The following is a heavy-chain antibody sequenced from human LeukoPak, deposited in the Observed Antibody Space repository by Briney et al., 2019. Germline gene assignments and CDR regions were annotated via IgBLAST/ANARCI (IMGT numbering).Heavy chain of an antibody. CDR1: GFTFSSYS. J-gene: IGHJ4*02. Sequence: PGGSLRLSCAASGFTFSSYSMNWVRHAPGNGLEWVSSISSSSSYIYYGDSVKGRFTISRDNAKNSLYLQMNSLRAEDTAVYYCARDYEIYWGQGTLVTVPS. V-gene: IGHV3-21*01. CDR3: ARDYEIY. CDR2: ISSSSSYI. D-gene: IGHD5-12*01.